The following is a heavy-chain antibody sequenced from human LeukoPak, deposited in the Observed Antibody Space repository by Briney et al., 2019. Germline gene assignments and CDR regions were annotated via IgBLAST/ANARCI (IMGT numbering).Heavy chain of an antibody. J-gene: IGHJ4*02. CDR2: IRYDGSNK. D-gene: IGHD6-19*01. V-gene: IGHV3-30*02. CDR1: GFTFSYNG. Sequence: PGGSLRLSCVASGFTFSYNGMHWVRQAPGKGLEWVAFIRYDGSNKYYADSVKDRFTISRDNAKNSLYLQMNSLRAEDTAVYYCASKIRSGWGGYFDYWGQGTLVTVSS. CDR3: ASKIRSGWGGYFDY.